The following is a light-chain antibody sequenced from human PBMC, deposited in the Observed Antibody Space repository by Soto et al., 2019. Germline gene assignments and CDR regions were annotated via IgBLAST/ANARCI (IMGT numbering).Light chain of an antibody. J-gene: IGLJ2*01. Sequence: QAVVTQPSSLSASPGASTSLTCTLRSGINVGTYRIYWYQQKPGSPPQYLLRYKSDSDKQQGSGVPSRFSGSKDASANAGTLLISGLQSEDEADYYCMIWHSSAWVFGGGTKVTVL. CDR1: SGINVGTYR. CDR3: MIWHSSAWV. CDR2: YKSDSDK. V-gene: IGLV5-45*03.